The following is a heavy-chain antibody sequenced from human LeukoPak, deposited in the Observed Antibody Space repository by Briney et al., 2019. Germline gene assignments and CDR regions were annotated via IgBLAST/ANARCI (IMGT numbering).Heavy chain of an antibody. V-gene: IGHV3-48*01. CDR2: ITGSGEIS. Sequence: GGSLRLSCAASGFTFSSYGISWLRQAPGKGLEWVSHITGSGEISHYADSVQGRFTISRDNAKNSLYLQMNSRRAEDTAVYYCARENAVATGAFDYWGRGTLVTVSS. J-gene: IGHJ4*02. CDR1: GFTFSSYG. D-gene: IGHD5-12*01. CDR3: ARENAVATGAFDY.